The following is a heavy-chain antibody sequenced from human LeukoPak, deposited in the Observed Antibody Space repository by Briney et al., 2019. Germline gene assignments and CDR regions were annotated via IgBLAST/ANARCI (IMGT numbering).Heavy chain of an antibody. Sequence: GGSLRLSCAASGFIFSTYAISWVRQAPGKGLEWVSAISGSGGSTYDADSVKGRFTISRDNSKNTLYLQMNSLRAEDTAIYYCAKKRGGTYYFDYWGQGTLVTVSS. CDR3: AKKRGGTYYFDY. V-gene: IGHV3-23*01. CDR1: GFIFSTYA. CDR2: ISGSGGST. D-gene: IGHD1-7*01. J-gene: IGHJ4*02.